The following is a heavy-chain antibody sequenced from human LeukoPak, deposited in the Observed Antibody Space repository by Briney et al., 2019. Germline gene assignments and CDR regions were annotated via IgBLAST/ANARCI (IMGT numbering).Heavy chain of an antibody. CDR2: ISGIGGRT. V-gene: IGHV3-23*01. CDR3: AKDRGKDITMVRGAPF. CDR1: GFTFSSYA. J-gene: IGHJ6*04. Sequence: GGSLRLSCAASGFTFSSYAMSWVRQAPGKGLEWVSGISGIGGRTYYADSVKGRFTISRDNSKNTLYLQMNSLRAEDTAVYYCAKDRGKDITMVRGAPFWGKGTTVTISS. D-gene: IGHD3-10*01.